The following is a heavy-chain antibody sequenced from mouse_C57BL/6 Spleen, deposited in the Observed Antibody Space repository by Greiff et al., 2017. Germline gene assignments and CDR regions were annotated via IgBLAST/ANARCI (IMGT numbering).Heavy chain of an antibody. CDR3: ARDSYYYGSSYEYYAMDY. CDR1: GYSFTGYY. Sequence: VQLQQSGPELVKPGASVKISCKASGYSFTGYYMNWVKQSPEKSLEWIGEINPSTGGTTYNQKFKAKATLTVDKSSSTAYMQLKSLTSEDSAVYYCARDSYYYGSSYEYYAMDYWGQGTSVTVSS. J-gene: IGHJ4*01. CDR2: INPSTGGT. D-gene: IGHD1-1*01. V-gene: IGHV1-42*01.